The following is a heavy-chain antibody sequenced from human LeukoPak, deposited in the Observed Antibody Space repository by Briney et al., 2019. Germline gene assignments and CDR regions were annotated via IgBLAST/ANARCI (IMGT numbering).Heavy chain of an antibody. Sequence: SETLSLTCTVSGGSISSHYWSWIRQPPGKGLEWIGYIYYSGSTNYNPSLKSRVTISVDTSKNQFSLKLRSVTAADTAVYYCARGRHDITMIVVVMTSVSYYLDVCGKGTTVTVS. J-gene: IGHJ6*03. CDR2: IYYSGST. V-gene: IGHV4-59*11. CDR3: ARGRHDITMIVVVMTSVSYYLDV. D-gene: IGHD3-22*01. CDR1: GGSISSHY.